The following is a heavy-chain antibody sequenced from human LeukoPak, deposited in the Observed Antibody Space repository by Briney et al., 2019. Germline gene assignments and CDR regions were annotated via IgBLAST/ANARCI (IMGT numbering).Heavy chain of an antibody. CDR2: ISGGTT. V-gene: IGHV3-23*01. J-gene: IGHJ4*02. CDR3: ASHWAQQVVSDY. D-gene: IGHD6-13*01. Sequence: GGSLRLSCAASGFTFSSYAMSWVRQAPGKGLEWVSTISGGTTYYADSVKGRFTISRDNSKDTLYLQMNSLRAEDTAIYYCASHWAQQVVSDYWGQGTLVTISS. CDR1: GFTFSSYA.